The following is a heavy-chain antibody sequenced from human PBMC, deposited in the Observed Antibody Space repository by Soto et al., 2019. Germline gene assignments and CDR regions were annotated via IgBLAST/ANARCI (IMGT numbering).Heavy chain of an antibody. CDR2: ISSSGGST. J-gene: IGHJ4*02. CDR1: GFTFSSYT. V-gene: IGHV3-23*01. Sequence: EVQLLESGGGLVQPGGSLRLSCAASGFTFSSYTMSWVRQGPGKGLEWVSGISSSGGSTVYAVSVKGRFTISRDNFKNPLYLQMNTLRAEDTAVYYCAKGWGDYWGQGTPVTVSS. D-gene: IGHD7-27*01. CDR3: AKGWGDY.